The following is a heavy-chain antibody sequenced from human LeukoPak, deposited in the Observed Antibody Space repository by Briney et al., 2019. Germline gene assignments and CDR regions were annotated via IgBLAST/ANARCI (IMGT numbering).Heavy chain of an antibody. CDR3: ARDGDRRQETFDY. V-gene: IGHV1-2*02. J-gene: IGHJ4*02. Sequence: GASVKVSCKASGYTFTGYYMHWVRQAPGQGLEWMGWINPNSGGTNYAQKFQGRVTMTRDTSISTAYMELSRLRSDDTAVYYCARDGDRRQETFDYWGQGILVTVSS. CDR1: GYTFTGYY. D-gene: IGHD2-21*02. CDR2: INPNSGGT.